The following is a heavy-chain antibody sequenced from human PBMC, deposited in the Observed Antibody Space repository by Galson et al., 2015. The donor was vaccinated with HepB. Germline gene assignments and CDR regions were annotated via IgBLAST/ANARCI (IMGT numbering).Heavy chain of an antibody. Sequence: SLRLSCAASGFTFSSYAMSWVRQAPGKGLEWVSGISGSGGSTYYADSVKGRFTISRDNSKNTLCLQMNSLRAEDTAVYYCAKGRYSYGYPFDYWGQGTLVTVSS. CDR3: AKGRYSYGYPFDY. D-gene: IGHD5-18*01. V-gene: IGHV3-23*01. J-gene: IGHJ4*02. CDR2: ISGSGGST. CDR1: GFTFSSYA.